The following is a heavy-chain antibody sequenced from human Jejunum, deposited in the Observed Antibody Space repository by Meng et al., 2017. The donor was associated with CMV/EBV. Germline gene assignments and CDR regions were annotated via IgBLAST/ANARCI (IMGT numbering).Heavy chain of an antibody. V-gene: IGHV1-2*02. Sequence: KACEYTFIDYYIHWVRQAPGQGLEWMGWINPNTGDTNYAQNFQGRVTMTRDMSINTVYMALTRVRSDDTAVYYCAKDGGSYLDYYFDYWGQGTLVTVSS. CDR1: EYTFIDYY. CDR2: INPNTGDT. CDR3: AKDGGSYLDYYFDY. J-gene: IGHJ4*02. D-gene: IGHD3-16*01.